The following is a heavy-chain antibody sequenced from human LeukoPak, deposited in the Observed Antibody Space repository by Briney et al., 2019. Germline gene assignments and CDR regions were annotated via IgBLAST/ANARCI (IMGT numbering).Heavy chain of an antibody. J-gene: IGHJ4*02. CDR1: GFTFSSYA. Sequence: GGSLRLSCAASGFTFSSYAMHWVRQAPGKGLEWVAVLSYDGSNKYYADSVKGRFTISRDNSKNTLYLQMNSLRAEDTAVYYCARDRGGYSYGCDYWGQGTLVTVSS. CDR2: LSYDGSNK. V-gene: IGHV3-30*04. CDR3: ARDRGGYSYGCDY. D-gene: IGHD5-18*01.